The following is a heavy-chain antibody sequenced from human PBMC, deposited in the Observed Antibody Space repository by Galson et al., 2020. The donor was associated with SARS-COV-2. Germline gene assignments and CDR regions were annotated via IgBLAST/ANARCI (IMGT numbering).Heavy chain of an antibody. CDR1: GASISSGGYF. J-gene: IGHJ5*02. D-gene: IGHD5-12*01. V-gene: IGHV4-31*03. Sequence: SQTLSLTCSVSGASISSGGYFWNWIRQHPGKGLEWTGYIYHTGTTYYNPSLKSRVTMSVDTSQNQFSLNLKSVTAADTAVYYCVRGNPEVATWFDPWGQGALVTVSS. CDR2: IYHTGTT. CDR3: VRGNPEVATWFDP.